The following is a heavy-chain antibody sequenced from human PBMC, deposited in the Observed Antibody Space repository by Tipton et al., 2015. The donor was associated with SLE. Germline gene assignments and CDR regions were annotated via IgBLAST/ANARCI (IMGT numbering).Heavy chain of an antibody. CDR3: ASGLRWSGVDQGVIPPFDY. D-gene: IGHD3-10*01. Sequence: VKPSETLSLTCTVSGGSISSYYWSWIRQPPGKGLEWIGYIYYSGSTNYNPSLKSRVTISVDTSKNQFSLKLSSVTAAGTAVYYCASGLRWSGVDQGVIPPFDYWGQGTLVTVSS. CDR1: GGSISSYY. CDR2: IYYSGST. V-gene: IGHV4-59*01. J-gene: IGHJ4*02.